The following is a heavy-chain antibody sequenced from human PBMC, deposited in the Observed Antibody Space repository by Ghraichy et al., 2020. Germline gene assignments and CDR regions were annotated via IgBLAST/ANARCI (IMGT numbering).Heavy chain of an antibody. D-gene: IGHD2-15*01. Sequence: GGSLRLSCSASGFTFSSYAMHWVRQAPGKGLEYVSAISSNGGSTYYADSVKGRFTISRDNSKNTLYLQMSSLRAEDTAVYYCVKEYCSGGSCFSVYYFDYWGQGTLVTVSS. CDR1: GFTFSSYA. J-gene: IGHJ4*02. CDR2: ISSNGGST. CDR3: VKEYCSGGSCFSVYYFDY. V-gene: IGHV3-64D*06.